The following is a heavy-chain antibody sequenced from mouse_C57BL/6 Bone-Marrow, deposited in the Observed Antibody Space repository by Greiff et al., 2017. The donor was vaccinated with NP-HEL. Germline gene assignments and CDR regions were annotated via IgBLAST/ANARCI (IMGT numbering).Heavy chain of an antibody. CDR1: GYTFTSYW. CDR2: IHPNSGST. CDR3: ARGGYHWYFDV. D-gene: IGHD2-2*01. Sequence: VQLQQPGAELVKPGASVKLSCKASGYTFTSYWMHWVKQRPGQGLEWIGMIHPNSGSTNYNETFKSKATLTVDKSSSTAYLQLSSLTSEDSAVYYCARGGYHWYFDVWGTGTTVTVSS. J-gene: IGHJ1*03. V-gene: IGHV1-64*01.